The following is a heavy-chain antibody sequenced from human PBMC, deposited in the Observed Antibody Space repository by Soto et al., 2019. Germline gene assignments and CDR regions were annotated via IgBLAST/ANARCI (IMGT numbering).Heavy chain of an antibody. Sequence: PGGSLRLSCAASGFTFSNFVMRWVRQTPGKGLEWVSTITETGGDTYYTDSVKGRFTVSRDNSKNTVYLQMNSLTAGDTSVYYCAKATATIGGAFDICGQGTMVTVSS. V-gene: IGHV3-23*01. CDR1: GFTFSNFV. CDR2: ITETGGDT. D-gene: IGHD1-1*01. CDR3: AKATATIGGAFDI. J-gene: IGHJ3*02.